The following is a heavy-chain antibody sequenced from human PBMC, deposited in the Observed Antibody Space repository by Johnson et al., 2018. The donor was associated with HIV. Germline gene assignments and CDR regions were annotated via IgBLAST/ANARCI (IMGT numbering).Heavy chain of an antibody. J-gene: IGHJ3*02. CDR1: GFTFSSYA. Sequence: QVHLVESGGGLVQPGGSLRLSCAASGFTFSSYAMSWVRQAPGKGLDWVTFTRSDGTYKFYASSVRGRFTISRDNSKTSLSLQMNSLRTEDTAVYYCARYGISFVGATTVKWAFDIWGQGTMVTVSS. D-gene: IGHD1-26*01. CDR3: ARYGISFVGATTVKWAFDI. V-gene: IGHV3-30*02. CDR2: TRSDGTYK.